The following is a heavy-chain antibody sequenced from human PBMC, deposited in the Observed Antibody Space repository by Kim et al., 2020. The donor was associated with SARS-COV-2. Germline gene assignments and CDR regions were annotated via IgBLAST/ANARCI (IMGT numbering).Heavy chain of an antibody. D-gene: IGHD3-9*01. CDR2: IYPSDSET. Sequence: GESLKISCKGSGYSFTSHWIGWVRQMPGKGLEWMGIIYPSDSETRYSPSFQGQVTISADKSISTAYLQWSSLKASDTAIYYCARPARFYDILTGYYRPGEFDYWGQGTLVTVSS. V-gene: IGHV5-51*01. CDR1: GYSFTSHW. J-gene: IGHJ4*02. CDR3: ARPARFYDILTGYYRPGEFDY.